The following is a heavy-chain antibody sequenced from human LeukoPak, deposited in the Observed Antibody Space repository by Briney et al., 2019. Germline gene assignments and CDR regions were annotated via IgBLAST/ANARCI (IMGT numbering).Heavy chain of an antibody. J-gene: IGHJ4*02. CDR2: IYYSGST. D-gene: IGHD5-24*01. CDR1: GGSISSSSYY. Sequence: SETLSLTCTVSGGSISSSSYYWSWIRQPPGKGLEWIGYIYYSGSTNYNPSLKSRVTISVDTSKNQFSLKLSSVTAADTAVYYCAREDVGDGYRYFDYWGQGTLVTVSS. V-gene: IGHV4-61*01. CDR3: AREDVGDGYRYFDY.